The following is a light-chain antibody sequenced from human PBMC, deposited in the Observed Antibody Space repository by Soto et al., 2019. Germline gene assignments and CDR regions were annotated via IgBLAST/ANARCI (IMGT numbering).Light chain of an antibody. CDR2: AAS. J-gene: IGKJ4*01. V-gene: IGKV1-27*01. CDR1: LPISNY. Sequence: DIQMTRSPSSRSATVGGRGTITCRAILPISNYLAWYQQKPGKIPNLLIYAASTLQAGVPSRFSGSGSGTDFTLTISSLQPEDVAAYCCQKYNSAPLTFGGGTKVDIK. CDR3: QKYNSAPLT.